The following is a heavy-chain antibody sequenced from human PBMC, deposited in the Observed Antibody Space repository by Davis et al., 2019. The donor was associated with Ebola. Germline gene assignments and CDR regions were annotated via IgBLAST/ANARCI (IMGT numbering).Heavy chain of an antibody. CDR1: GFTFSGHS. D-gene: IGHD2-15*01. CDR2: ISYDGSNK. Sequence: PGGSLRLSCAVSGFTFSGHSMHWVRQAPGKGLEWVAVISYDGSNKYYADSVKGRFTISRDNSKNTLYLQMNSLRAEDTAVYYCAKGDRVDPWGQGTLVTVSS. CDR3: AKGDRVDP. V-gene: IGHV3-30*04. J-gene: IGHJ5*02.